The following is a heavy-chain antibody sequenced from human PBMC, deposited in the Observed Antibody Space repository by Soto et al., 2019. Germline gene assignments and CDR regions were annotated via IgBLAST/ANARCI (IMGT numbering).Heavy chain of an antibody. J-gene: IGHJ4*02. Sequence: GGSLRLSCAASGFTFSSYSMNWVRQAPGKGLEWVSYISSSSSTIYYADSVKGRFTISRDNAKNSLYLQMNSLRAEDTAVYYCARVLRTSGSPPSYWGQGTLVTVSS. CDR3: ARVLRTSGSPPSY. V-gene: IGHV3-48*01. CDR1: GFTFSSYS. D-gene: IGHD3-22*01. CDR2: ISSSSSTI.